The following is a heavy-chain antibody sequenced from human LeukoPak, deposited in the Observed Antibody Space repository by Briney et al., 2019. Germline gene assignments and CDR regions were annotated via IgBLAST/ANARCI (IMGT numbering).Heavy chain of an antibody. CDR1: GFTFNIYA. CDR2: IRFDGTKE. V-gene: IGHV3-30*02. CDR3: AKDKSSLGAAGYFDY. Sequence: GGSLTLSCVPDGFTFNIYAIHWVRHAPGKGLEWVAFIRFDGTKEEYADYVRGRFTVSRDNSENTVYLQLKSLRSDDAAAYYCAKDKSSLGAAGYFDYWGLGTLVTVSP. D-gene: IGHD6-13*01. J-gene: IGHJ4*02.